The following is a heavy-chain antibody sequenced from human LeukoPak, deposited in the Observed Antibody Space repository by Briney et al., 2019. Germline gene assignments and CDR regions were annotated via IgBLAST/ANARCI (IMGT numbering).Heavy chain of an antibody. V-gene: IGHV3-23*01. CDR1: GFTFTSYA. Sequence: GGSLRLSCAASGFTFTSYAMSWLRQAPGKGLEWVSAISGGGEDTYYPDSVKGRFTISRDNSKNTLYLQMNSLRAEDTAIYYCAKPRAMTTGVGRYFDLWGRSTLVTVSS. CDR3: AKPRAMTTGVGRYFDL. J-gene: IGHJ2*01. CDR2: ISGGGEDT. D-gene: IGHD1-1*01.